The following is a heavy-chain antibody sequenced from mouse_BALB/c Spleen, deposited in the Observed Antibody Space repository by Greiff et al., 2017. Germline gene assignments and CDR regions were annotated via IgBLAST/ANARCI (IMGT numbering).Heavy chain of an antibody. CDR1: GFNIKDTY. V-gene: IGHV14-3*02. CDR3: ARVGYDDPYYAMDY. D-gene: IGHD2-2*01. J-gene: IGHJ4*01. Sequence: EVQLQQSGAELVKPGASVKLSCTASGFNIKDTYMHWVKQRPEQGLEWIGRIDPANGNTKYDPKFQGKATITADTSSNTAYLQLSSLTSEDTAVYYCARVGYDDPYYAMDYWGQGTSVTVSS. CDR2: IDPANGNT.